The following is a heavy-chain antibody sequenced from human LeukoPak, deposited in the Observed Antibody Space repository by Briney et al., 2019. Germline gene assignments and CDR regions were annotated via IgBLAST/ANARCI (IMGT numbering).Heavy chain of an antibody. CDR3: AKDFVGVIADAFDI. J-gene: IGHJ3*02. CDR1: GFTFSDYT. V-gene: IGHV3-30-3*01. CDR2: IFYDGNKK. Sequence: SGGSPRLSCAASGFTFSDYTMHWVRQAPGKGLEWVAVIFYDGNKKYYTDSVRGRFTISRDNSKNTLYLQMNNLRAEDTAVYYCAKDFVGVIADAFDIWGQGTMVTVSS. D-gene: IGHD3-10*01.